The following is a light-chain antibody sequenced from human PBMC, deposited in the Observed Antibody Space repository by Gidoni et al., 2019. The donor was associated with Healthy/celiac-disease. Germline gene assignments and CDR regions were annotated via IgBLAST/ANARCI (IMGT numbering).Light chain of an antibody. CDR3: HQRSNWPPLT. J-gene: IGKJ5*01. V-gene: IGKV3-11*01. CDR1: QSVSSY. CDR2: DAS. Sequence: EIVLTQSPATLSLSPGERATLSCRASQSVSSYLAWYQQKPGQAPRLLIYDASNRATGIPARFSGSGSGTDFTLTISSLEPEDCAVYYCHQRSNWPPLTFGQGTRLEIK.